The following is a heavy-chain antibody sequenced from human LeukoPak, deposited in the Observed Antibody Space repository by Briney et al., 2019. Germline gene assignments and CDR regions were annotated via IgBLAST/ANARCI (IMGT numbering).Heavy chain of an antibody. CDR2: IYYSGST. Sequence: TLSLTCTVSGGSISSGGYYWSWIRQHPGKGLEWIGYIYYSGSTYYNPSLKSRVTISVDTSKNQFSLKLSSVTAADTAVYYCARGSGSYLGWFDPWGQGTLVTVSS. CDR3: ARGSGSYLGWFDP. D-gene: IGHD3-10*01. CDR1: GGSISSGGYY. J-gene: IGHJ5*02. V-gene: IGHV4-31*03.